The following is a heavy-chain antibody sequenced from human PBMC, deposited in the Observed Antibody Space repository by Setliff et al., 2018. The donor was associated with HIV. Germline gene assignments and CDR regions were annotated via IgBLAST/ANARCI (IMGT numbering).Heavy chain of an antibody. D-gene: IGHD3-10*01. CDR2: IYSSGTT. CDR3: ARGYYGSGSYWWFDP. V-gene: IGHV4-4*09. CDR1: GVSISDHY. Sequence: SETLSLTCFVSGVSISDHYWGWIRQPPGKGLEWIGYIYSSGTTQYNPSVESRVTMSLDTSSDQFSLNLRSVTAADTAVYSCARGYYGSGSYWWFDPWGQGTLVTVSS. J-gene: IGHJ5*02.